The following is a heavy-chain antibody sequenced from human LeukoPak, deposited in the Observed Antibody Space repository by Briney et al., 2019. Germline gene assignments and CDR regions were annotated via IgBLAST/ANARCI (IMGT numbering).Heavy chain of an antibody. J-gene: IGHJ3*02. Sequence: SQTLCLTCIVSSGSINSDGYYWSWIRQPAGKGLEWIGRVYSSGSANYSPSLNNRVSISIDTSKNQFSLRLNSVTAADTAVYYCARVYRRNGLNFDGFDIWGQGTMVTVS. CDR3: ARVYRRNGLNFDGFDI. D-gene: IGHD5-24*01. CDR2: VYSSGSA. CDR1: SGSINSDGYY. V-gene: IGHV4-61*02.